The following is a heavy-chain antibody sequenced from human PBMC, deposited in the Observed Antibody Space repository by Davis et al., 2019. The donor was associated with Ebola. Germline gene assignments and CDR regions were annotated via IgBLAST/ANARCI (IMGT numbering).Heavy chain of an antibody. J-gene: IGHJ4*02. CDR3: ARDRGSPLRTRGHDY. D-gene: IGHD3-16*01. CDR1: GFTFSSYS. CDR2: ISSSSSYI. V-gene: IGHV3-21*01. Sequence: GESLKISCAASGFTFSSYSMNWVRQAPGKGLEWVSSISSSSSYIYYADSVKGRFTISRDNAKNSLYLQMNSLRAEDTAVYYCARDRGSPLRTRGHDYWGQGTLVTVSS.